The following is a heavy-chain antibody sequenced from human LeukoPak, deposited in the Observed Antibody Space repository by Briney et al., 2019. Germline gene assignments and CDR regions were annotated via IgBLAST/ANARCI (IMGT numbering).Heavy chain of an antibody. CDR3: ARGGLFRLYLAPRYFDY. D-gene: IGHD3-3*01. CDR1: GGSISSGGYS. V-gene: IGHV4-34*01. J-gene: IGHJ4*02. CDR2: INHSGST. Sequence: SETLSLTCAVSGGSISSGGYSWSWIRQPPGKGLEWIGEINHSGSTNYNPSLKSRVTISVDTSKNQFSLKLSSVTAADTAVYYCARGGLFRLYLAPRYFDYWGQGTLVTVSS.